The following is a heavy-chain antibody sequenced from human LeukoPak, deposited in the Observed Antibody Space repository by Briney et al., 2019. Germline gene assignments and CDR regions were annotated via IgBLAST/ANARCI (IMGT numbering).Heavy chain of an antibody. J-gene: IGHJ6*03. CDR3: VKVFYYMDV. CDR2: ITTGGDST. V-gene: IGHV3-23*01. Sequence: GGSLRLSCAASGFTFSNYGMSWVRQAPGKGLEWVSSITTGGDSTYYADSVKGRFTISRDNSKNTVYLQMNSLTAEDTAVYYCVKVFYYMDVWGKGTTVTVS. CDR1: GFTFSNYG.